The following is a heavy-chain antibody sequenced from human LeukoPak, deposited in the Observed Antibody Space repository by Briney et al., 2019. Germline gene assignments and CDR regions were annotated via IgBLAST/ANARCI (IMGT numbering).Heavy chain of an antibody. CDR1: GGSLSSSSYY. CDR3: ARVGAAAGTTYYFDY. J-gene: IGHJ4*02. V-gene: IGHV4-39*07. Sequence: SETLSLTCTVSGGSLSSSSYYWGWIRQLPGKGLEWIGSIYYSGSTYYNPSLKSRVTISVDTSKNQFSLKLSSVTAADTAVYYCARVGAAAGTTYYFDYWGQGTLVTVSS. CDR2: IYYSGST. D-gene: IGHD6-13*01.